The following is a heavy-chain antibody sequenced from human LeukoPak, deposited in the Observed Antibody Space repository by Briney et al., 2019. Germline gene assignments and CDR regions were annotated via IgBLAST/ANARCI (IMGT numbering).Heavy chain of an antibody. J-gene: IGHJ4*02. Sequence: GGSLRLSCAASGFTFSSYSMNWVRQAPGKGLEWVSSISSSSSYIYYADSVKGRFTISRDNAKNSLYLQMNSLRAEDTAVYYCARDIGSRGPYYFDYWGQGTLLTVSS. CDR3: ARDIGSRGPYYFDY. CDR1: GFTFSSYS. D-gene: IGHD1-26*01. CDR2: ISSSSSYI. V-gene: IGHV3-21*01.